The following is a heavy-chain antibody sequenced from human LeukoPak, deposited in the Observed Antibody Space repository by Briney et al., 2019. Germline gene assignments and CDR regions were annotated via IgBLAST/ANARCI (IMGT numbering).Heavy chain of an antibody. CDR1: GGSISSSSYY. D-gene: IGHD6-13*01. CDR3: ATQGGSSWLFYFDF. CDR2: IYHSGST. J-gene: IGHJ4*02. Sequence: SETLSLTCTVSGGSISSSSYYWGWIRQPPGKGLEWIGSIYHSGSTYYNPSLKSRVTISVDTSKNQFSLKLSSVTAADTAVYYCATQGGSSWLFYFDFWGQGTLATVSS. V-gene: IGHV4-39*01.